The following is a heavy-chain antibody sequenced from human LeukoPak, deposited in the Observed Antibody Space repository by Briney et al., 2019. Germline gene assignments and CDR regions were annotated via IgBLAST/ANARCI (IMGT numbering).Heavy chain of an antibody. V-gene: IGHV4-39*07. Sequence: PSETLSLTCTVSGGSISSSSYYWGWIRQPPGEGLEWIGSIYYSGSTYYNPSLKSRVTISVDTSKNQFSLKLSSVTAADTAVYYCARRTYSKARYYMDVWGKGTTVTVSS. J-gene: IGHJ6*03. CDR1: GGSISSSSYY. CDR2: IYYSGST. D-gene: IGHD4-11*01. CDR3: ARRTYSKARYYMDV.